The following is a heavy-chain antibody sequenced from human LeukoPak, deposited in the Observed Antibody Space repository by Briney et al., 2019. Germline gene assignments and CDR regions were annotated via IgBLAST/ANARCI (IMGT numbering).Heavy chain of an antibody. D-gene: IGHD4/OR15-4a*01. Sequence: GGSLRLSCAASGVTFSSYGMHWVRQAPGKGLEWVAVISYDGSNKYYADSVKDRFTISRDNSKSTLYLQMNSLRAEDTAVYYCAREKDNYGDMDYWGQGTLVTVSS. CDR3: AREKDNYGDMDY. V-gene: IGHV3-30*03. CDR2: ISYDGSNK. CDR1: GVTFSSYG. J-gene: IGHJ4*02.